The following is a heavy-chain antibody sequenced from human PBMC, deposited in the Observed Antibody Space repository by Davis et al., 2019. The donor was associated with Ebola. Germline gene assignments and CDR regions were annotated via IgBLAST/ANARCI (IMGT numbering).Heavy chain of an antibody. CDR1: GGSISSGLYF. Sequence: MPSETLSLTCTVSGGSISSGLYFWNWIRQHPGKGLEWIGYISDSGRTYYNPSLKSRVTISVDTSKNQFSLNLNSVTAADTAVYYCARVPVVPAASGVDYWGQGTQVTVSA. V-gene: IGHV4-31*03. J-gene: IGHJ4*02. CDR3: ARVPVVPAASGVDY. D-gene: IGHD2-2*01. CDR2: ISDSGRT.